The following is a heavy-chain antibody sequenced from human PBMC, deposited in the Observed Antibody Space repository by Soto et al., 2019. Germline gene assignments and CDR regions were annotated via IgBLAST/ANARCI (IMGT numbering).Heavy chain of an antibody. J-gene: IGHJ4*02. CDR3: GTVMTTVTDFDY. CDR2: IYYSGST. V-gene: IGHV4-39*01. Sequence: SETLSLTCTVSGGSISSSSYYWGWIRQPPGKGLEWIGSIYYSGSTYYNPSLKSRVTISVDTSENQFSLKLSSVTAADTAVYYCGTVMTTVTDFDYWGQGTLVTVSS. CDR1: GGSISSSSYY. D-gene: IGHD4-4*01.